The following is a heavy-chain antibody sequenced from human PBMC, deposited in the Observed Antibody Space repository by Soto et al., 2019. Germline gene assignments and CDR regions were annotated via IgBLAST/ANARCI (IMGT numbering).Heavy chain of an antibody. CDR3: AKAYYYGSGSYYAPLLY. CDR2: ISYDGSNK. Sequence: GGSLRLSCAASGFTFSSYGMRWVRQAPGKGLEWVAVISYDGSNKYYADSVKGRFTISRDNSKNTLYLQMNSLRAEDTAVYYCAKAYYYGSGSYYAPLLYWGQGTLVTVSS. D-gene: IGHD3-10*01. V-gene: IGHV3-30*18. CDR1: GFTFSSYG. J-gene: IGHJ4*02.